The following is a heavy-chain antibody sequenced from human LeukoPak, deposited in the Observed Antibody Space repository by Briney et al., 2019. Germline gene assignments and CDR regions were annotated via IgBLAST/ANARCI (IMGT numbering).Heavy chain of an antibody. D-gene: IGHD1-26*01. J-gene: IGHJ4*02. CDR2: ISSNGGRT. CDR3: VKVAVGGTLDY. CDR1: GFTFSSYA. Sequence: GGSLRLSCAASGFTFSSYAMSWVRQAPGKGLEYVSAISSNGGRTYYADSVKGRFTISRDNSKNTLFLQMSSLRVEDTAVYYCVKVAVGGTLDYWGQGTLVTVSS. V-gene: IGHV3-64D*06.